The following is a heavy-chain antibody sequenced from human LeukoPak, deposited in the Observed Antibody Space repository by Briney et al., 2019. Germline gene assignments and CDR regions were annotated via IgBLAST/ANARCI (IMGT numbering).Heavy chain of an antibody. D-gene: IGHD3-10*01. CDR2: IYSGGST. CDR1: GFTVSSNY. V-gene: IGHV3-53*01. CDR3: ARARSITMVRGVIGYFDY. Sequence: GGSLRLSCAASGFTVSSNYMSWVRQAPGKGLEWVSVIYSGGSTYYADSVMGRFTISRDNSKNTLYLQMNSLRAEDTAVYYCARARSITMVRGVIGYFDYWGQGTLVTVSS. J-gene: IGHJ4*02.